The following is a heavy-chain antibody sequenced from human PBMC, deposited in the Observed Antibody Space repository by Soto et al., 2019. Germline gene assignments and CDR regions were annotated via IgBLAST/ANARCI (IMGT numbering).Heavy chain of an antibody. J-gene: IGHJ6*02. CDR3: ARFLRDSSSWYNGDYYYYGMDV. D-gene: IGHD6-13*01. CDR2: IYYSGST. V-gene: IGHV4-59*01. CDR1: GGSISSYY. Sequence: SETLSLTCTVSGGSISSYYWSWIRQPPGKGLEWIGYIYYSGSTNYNPSLKSRVTISVDTSKNQFSLKLSSVTAADTAVYYCARFLRDSSSWYNGDYYYYGMDVWGQGTTVNVSS.